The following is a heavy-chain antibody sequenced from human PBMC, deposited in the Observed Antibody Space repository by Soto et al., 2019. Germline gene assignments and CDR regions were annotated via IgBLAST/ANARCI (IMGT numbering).Heavy chain of an antibody. CDR1: GYSFTSYW. J-gene: IGHJ4*02. Sequence: GESLKISCKGSGYSFTSYWISWVRQMPGKGLEWMGRIDPSDSYTNYSPSFQGHVTISADKSISAAYLQWSSLKASDTAMYYCARHRGSYYDSSDLGVDYWGQGTLVTV. V-gene: IGHV5-10-1*01. D-gene: IGHD3-22*01. CDR3: ARHRGSYYDSSDLGVDY. CDR2: IDPSDSYT.